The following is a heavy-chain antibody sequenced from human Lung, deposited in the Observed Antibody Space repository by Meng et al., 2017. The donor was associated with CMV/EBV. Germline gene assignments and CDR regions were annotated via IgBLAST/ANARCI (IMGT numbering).Heavy chain of an antibody. Sequence: ASVXVSCKASGYTFSSYGISWVRQAPGQGLEWMGWVSGCDGETNYAQEIEGRVTMTTDTSTSTAYMELRSLRSDDTAVYYCVRDWECIARSDFFDIWGQGXTVTVSS. CDR2: VSGCDGET. D-gene: IGHD1-26*01. V-gene: IGHV1-18*01. CDR1: GYTFSSYG. J-gene: IGHJ3*02. CDR3: VRDWECIARSDFFDI.